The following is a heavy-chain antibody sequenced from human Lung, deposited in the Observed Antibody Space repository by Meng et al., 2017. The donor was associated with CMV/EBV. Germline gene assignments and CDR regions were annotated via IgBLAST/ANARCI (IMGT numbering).Heavy chain of an antibody. J-gene: IGHJ6*02. D-gene: IGHD6-13*01. CDR1: GFSFSSYG. CDR3: AKDSSRSTWYGPDDYSGMDV. Sequence: GGSLRLSCEASGFSFSSYGMHWVRQAPGKGREWVAVIWYDGSNENYGESVKGRFTISRDYSKNMLYLQMNSLRAEDTAVYYCAKDSSRSTWYGPDDYSGMDVWGQGTTXTSP. V-gene: IGHV3-33*06. CDR2: IWYDGSNE.